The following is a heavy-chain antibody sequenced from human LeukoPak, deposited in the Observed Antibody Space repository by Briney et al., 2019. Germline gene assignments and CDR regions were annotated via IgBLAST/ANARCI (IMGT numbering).Heavy chain of an antibody. D-gene: IGHD3-22*01. CDR1: GDSISSGRNY. V-gene: IGHV4-39*07. J-gene: IGHJ5*02. CDR2: IYSSGNT. Sequence: SETLSLTCSVSGDSISSGRNYWGWIRQSPGKGLEWIASIYSSGNTHSNPSLKSRVTISVDTSKNQFSLKLSSVTAADTAVYYCARDYDSSGYYPPPPYNWFDPWGQGTLVTVSS. CDR3: ARDYDSSGYYPPPPYNWFDP.